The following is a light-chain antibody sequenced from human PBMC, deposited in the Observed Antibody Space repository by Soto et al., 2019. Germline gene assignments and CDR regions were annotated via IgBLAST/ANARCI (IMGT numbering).Light chain of an antibody. CDR3: QQYYSART. Sequence: DIVMTQSPDSLAVSLGERATINCKSSQSVLHSSNNKNYLAWYQQKPGQPPKLLIYWASTRESVVPDRFSGSGSGTDFTLTISSPQAEDVSVYYCQQYYSARTFGQGTKLEIK. V-gene: IGKV4-1*01. CDR1: QSVLHSSNNKNY. J-gene: IGKJ2*02. CDR2: WAS.